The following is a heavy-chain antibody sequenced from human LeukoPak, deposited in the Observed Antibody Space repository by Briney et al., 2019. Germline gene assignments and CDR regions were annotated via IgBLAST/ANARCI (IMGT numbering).Heavy chain of an antibody. J-gene: IGHJ6*03. CDR1: GFTFSSYA. CDR3: SGWYGKGHYYYYMDV. CDR2: ISGSGGST. D-gene: IGHD6-19*01. V-gene: IGHV3-23*01. Sequence: GSLRLSCAASGFTFSSYAMSWVRQAPGKGLEWVSAISGSGGSTYYADSVKGRFTISRDNAKNSLYLQMNSLRAEDTALYYCSGWYGKGHYYYYMDVWGKGTTVTISS.